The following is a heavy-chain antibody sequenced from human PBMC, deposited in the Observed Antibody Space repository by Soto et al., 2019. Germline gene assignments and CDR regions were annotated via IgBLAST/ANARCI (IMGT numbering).Heavy chain of an antibody. V-gene: IGHV6-1*01. CDR1: GDSVSSNSAA. Sequence: PSQTLSLTCAISGDSVSSNSAAWNWIRQSPSRGLEWLGRTYYRSKWYNDYAVSVKSRITINPDTSKNQFSLQLNSVTPEDTAVYYCARDLILIFVRPPHDQVFDIWGQGSLVT. CDR2: TYYRSKWYN. CDR3: ARDLILIFVRPPHDQVFDI. D-gene: IGHD3-3*01. J-gene: IGHJ3*02.